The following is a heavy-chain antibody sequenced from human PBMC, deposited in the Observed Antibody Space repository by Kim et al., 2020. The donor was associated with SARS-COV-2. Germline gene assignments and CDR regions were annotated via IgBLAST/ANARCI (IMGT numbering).Heavy chain of an antibody. CDR3: ARPTGTVGWWFDP. V-gene: IGHV4-34*01. CDR1: GGSFSGYY. J-gene: IGHJ5*02. D-gene: IGHD1-1*01. Sequence: SETLSLTCAVYGGSFSGYYWSWIRQPPGKGLEWIGEINHSGSTNYNPSLKSRVTISVDTSKNQFSLKLSSVTAADTAVYYCARPTGTVGWWFDPWGQGTLVTVSS. CDR2: INHSGST.